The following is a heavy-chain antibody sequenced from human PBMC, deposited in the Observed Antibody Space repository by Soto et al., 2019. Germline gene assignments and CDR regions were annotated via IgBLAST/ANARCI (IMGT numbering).Heavy chain of an antibody. CDR1: GYTFTSYA. CDR2: INAGNGNT. Sequence: ASVKVSCKASGYTFTSYAMHWVRQAPGQRLEWMGWINAGNGNTKYSQKFQGRVTITRDTSASTAYMELSSLRSEDTAVYYCARGDDIAVAGGTFDIWGQGTMVTVSS. J-gene: IGHJ3*02. CDR3: ARGDDIAVAGGTFDI. D-gene: IGHD6-19*01. V-gene: IGHV1-3*01.